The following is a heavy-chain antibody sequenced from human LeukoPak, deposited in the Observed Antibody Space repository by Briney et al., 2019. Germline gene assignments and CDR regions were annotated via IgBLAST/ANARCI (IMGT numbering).Heavy chain of an antibody. D-gene: IGHD2-15*01. CDR3: ATSTAGYCSGRICSPYYFHYGINV. CDR2: VSYDGSNK. J-gene: IGHJ6*02. V-gene: IGHV3-30*03. CDR1: GLTLSKYG. Sequence: GGSLRLSCAASGLTLSKYGIHWVRQAPGKGLEWVAVVSYDGSNKNYIDSMKGRFIISRDNYNSTVYLQMNSLRAEDTAVYYCATSTAGYCSGRICSPYYFHYGINVWDQGPRSSSP.